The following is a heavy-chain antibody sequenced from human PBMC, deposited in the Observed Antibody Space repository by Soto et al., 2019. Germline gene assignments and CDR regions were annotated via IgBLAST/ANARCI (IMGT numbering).Heavy chain of an antibody. CDR2: IFHSGST. D-gene: IGHD3-10*01. J-gene: IGHJ6*02. CDR3: ARDRYYGSGTYYNFYSGMDV. CDR1: GGSINSGDYY. Sequence: TLSLTCTVSGGSINSGDYYWTWVRQPPGKGLEWIGNIFHSGSTYYTPSLQSRVTISLDASKNHFSLKLSSVTPADTAVYYCARDRYYGSGTYYNFYSGMDVWGQGTTVTVSS. V-gene: IGHV4-30-4*01.